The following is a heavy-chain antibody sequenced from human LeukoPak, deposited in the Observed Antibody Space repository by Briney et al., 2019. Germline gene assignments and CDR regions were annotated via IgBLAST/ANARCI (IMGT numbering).Heavy chain of an antibody. CDR1: GFTFSNYW. D-gene: IGHD6-6*01. J-gene: IGHJ4*02. CDR2: IKEDGSGK. V-gene: IGHV3-7*02. Sequence: GGSLRLSCVASGFTFSNYWMGWVRQAPGKGLEWVANIKEDGSGKNYVDSVKGRFTISRDNAKKSLYLQMDSLRAEDTAVYYCANVPGDYWGQRTLVTVSS. CDR3: ANVPGDY.